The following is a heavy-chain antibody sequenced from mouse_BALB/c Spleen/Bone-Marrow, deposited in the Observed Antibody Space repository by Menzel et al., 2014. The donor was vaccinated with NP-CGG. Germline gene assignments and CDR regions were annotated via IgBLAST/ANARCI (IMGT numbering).Heavy chain of an antibody. CDR2: IDPASGDT. CDR1: GFNIKDTH. Sequence: EVKLMESGAELVKPGASVKLSCTASGFNIKDTHMHWVKQRPEQGLEWIGRIDPASGDTKYDPKFQGKAAITGDTSSNTAYLQLSSLTSEDTAVYYCSRDYGGTAWFAYWGQGTLVTVSA. V-gene: IGHV14-3*02. J-gene: IGHJ3*01. D-gene: IGHD1-1*01. CDR3: SRDYGGTAWFAY.